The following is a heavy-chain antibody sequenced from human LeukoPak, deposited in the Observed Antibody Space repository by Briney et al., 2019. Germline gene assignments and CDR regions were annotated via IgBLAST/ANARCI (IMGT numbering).Heavy chain of an antibody. CDR3: AKDISYYYVSGSSLFDY. CDR1: GFTFDDYA. D-gene: IGHD3-10*01. J-gene: IGHJ4*02. V-gene: IGHV3-9*01. Sequence: GGSLRLSRAASGFTFDDYAMHWVRQAPGKGLEWVSGISWNSGSIGYADSVKGRFTISRDIAKKSLYLQMNSLRAEDTALYYCAKDISYYYVSGSSLFDYWGQGTLVTVSS. CDR2: ISWNSGSI.